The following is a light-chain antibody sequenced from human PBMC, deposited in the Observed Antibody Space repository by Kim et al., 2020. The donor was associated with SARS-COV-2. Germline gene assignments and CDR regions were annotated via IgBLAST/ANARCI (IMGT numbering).Light chain of an antibody. CDR1: SGAVGGYNY. CDR2: VVS. CDR3: SSYTSSSTLV. J-gene: IGLJ3*02. V-gene: IGLV2-14*03. Sequence: QSITIYSTGTSGAVGGYNYVSWYQHHPGTAPKLMIYVVSTRPSGVSNRFSGSKSGNTASLTISGLQAEDEADYYCSSYTSSSTLVFGGGTQLTVL.